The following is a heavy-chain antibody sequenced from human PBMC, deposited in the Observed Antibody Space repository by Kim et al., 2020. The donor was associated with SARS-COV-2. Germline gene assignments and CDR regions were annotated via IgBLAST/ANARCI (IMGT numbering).Heavy chain of an antibody. Sequence: SETLSLTCTVSGGSISSSSYYWGWIRQPPGKGLEWIGSIYYSGSTYYNPSLKSRVTISVDTSKNQFSLKLSSVTAADTAVYYCARNREGGDYDFWSGYWGPSLYYYYGMDVWGQGTTVTVSS. CDR3: ARNREGGDYDFWSGYWGPSLYYYYGMDV. CDR1: GGSISSSSYY. V-gene: IGHV4-39*01. D-gene: IGHD3-3*01. CDR2: IYYSGST. J-gene: IGHJ6*02.